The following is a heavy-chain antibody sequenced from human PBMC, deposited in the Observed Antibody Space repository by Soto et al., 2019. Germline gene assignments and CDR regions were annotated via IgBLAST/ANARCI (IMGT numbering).Heavy chain of an antibody. CDR2: IPSTSIPI. Sequence: GGSLRLSCAASGFAFSTHNMVWVRQAPGKGLEWLSYIPSTSIPIYYANSVKGRFTISRDNAKNSLYLQMNSLRAEDTAVYYCARYYDRSGTDLWGRGTLVTVYS. V-gene: IGHV3-48*01. D-gene: IGHD3-22*01. J-gene: IGHJ2*01. CDR3: ARYYDRSGTDL. CDR1: GFAFSTHN.